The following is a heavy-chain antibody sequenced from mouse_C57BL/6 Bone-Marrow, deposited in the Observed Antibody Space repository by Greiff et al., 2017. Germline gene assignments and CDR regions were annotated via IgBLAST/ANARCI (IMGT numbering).Heavy chain of an antibody. J-gene: IGHJ3*01. CDR1: GYAFSSSW. Sequence: VKLMESGPELVKPGASVKISCKASGYAFSSSWMNWVKQRPGTGLEWIGRIYPGDGDTNYNGKFKGKATLTADKSSSTAYMQLSSLTSEDSAVYFCARDYYGPPRFAYWGQGTLVTVSA. CDR3: ARDYYGPPRFAY. V-gene: IGHV1-82*01. CDR2: IYPGDGDT. D-gene: IGHD1-1*01.